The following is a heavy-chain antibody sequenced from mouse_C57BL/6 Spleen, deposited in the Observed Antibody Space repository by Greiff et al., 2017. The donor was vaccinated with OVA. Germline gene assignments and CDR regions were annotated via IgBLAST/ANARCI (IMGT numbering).Heavy chain of an antibody. CDR3: ASGGRDYDYGRGFAY. CDR1: GFSLTSYG. J-gene: IGHJ3*01. CDR2: IWGVGST. Sequence: VKLVESGPGLVAPSQSLSITCTVSGFSLTSYGVDWVRQSPGKGLEWLGVIWGVGSTNYNSALKSRLSISKDNSKSQVFLKMNSLQTDDTAMYYCASGGRDYDYGRGFAYWGQGTLVTVSA. V-gene: IGHV2-6*01. D-gene: IGHD2-4*01.